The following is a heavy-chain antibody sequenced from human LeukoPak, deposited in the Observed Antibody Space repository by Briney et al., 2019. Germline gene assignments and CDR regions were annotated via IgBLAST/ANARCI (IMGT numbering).Heavy chain of an antibody. CDR1: GFMFNSNW. V-gene: IGHV3-7*03. CDR2: IKEDGTET. Sequence: GGSLRLSCAASGFMFNSNWMSWVRLAPGKGLEWVANIKEDGTETYYVDSVKGRFTISRDNAKNSLYLQMNSLRVEDTAVYYCAKEGRSLQTYWGQGTLVTVSS. D-gene: IGHD5-24*01. CDR3: AKEGRSLQTY. J-gene: IGHJ4*02.